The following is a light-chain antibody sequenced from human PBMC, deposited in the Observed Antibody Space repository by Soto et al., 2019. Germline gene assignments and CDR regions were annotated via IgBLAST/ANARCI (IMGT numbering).Light chain of an antibody. V-gene: IGKV1-17*01. J-gene: IGKJ1*01. CDR2: AAS. Sequence: DIQMTQFPSSLSASVGDRVTITFRASQGIRNDLAWYQQKPGKAPKRLIYAASSLQSGVPSRFSGSVSGTEFTLAISSLQPEDFATFYCLQHSTSPLTFGQGPKVEIK. CDR1: QGIRND. CDR3: LQHSTSPLT.